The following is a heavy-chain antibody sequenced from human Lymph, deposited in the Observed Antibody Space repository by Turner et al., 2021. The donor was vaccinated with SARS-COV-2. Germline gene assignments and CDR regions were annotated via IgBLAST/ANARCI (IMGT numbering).Heavy chain of an antibody. CDR3: ARRSAGGLGRLLLRGLDYFDY. Sequence: QLQLQESGPGLVKPSETLSLTCTVSDGSISSSSHYWGWIRQPPGKGLEWIGSIYYSGSTYYNPSLKSRVTISVDTSTNQFSLKLSSVTAADTAVYYCARRSAGGLGRLLLRGLDYFDYWGQGTLVTVSS. J-gene: IGHJ4*02. V-gene: IGHV4-39*01. CDR1: DGSISSSSHY. D-gene: IGHD3-10*01. CDR2: IYYSGST.